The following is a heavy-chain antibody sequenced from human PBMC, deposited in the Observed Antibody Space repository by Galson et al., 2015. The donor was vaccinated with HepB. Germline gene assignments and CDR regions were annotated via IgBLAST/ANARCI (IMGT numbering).Heavy chain of an antibody. CDR2: TSYRSKWYN. CDR1: GDSVSSNSAA. Sequence: CAISGDSVSSNSAAWNWLRQSPSRGIEWLGRTSYRSKWYNDYAVSVNSRITINPYTSKNQFTLQLNSVTPEDKAVYYCSRDQFDGATLYYYDGMDVWGQGTTVTVSS. J-gene: IGHJ6*02. D-gene: IGHD3-9*01. V-gene: IGHV6-1*01. CDR3: SRDQFDGATLYYYDGMDV.